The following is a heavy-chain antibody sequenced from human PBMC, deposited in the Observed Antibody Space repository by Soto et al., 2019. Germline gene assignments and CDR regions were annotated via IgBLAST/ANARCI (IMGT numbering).Heavy chain of an antibody. CDR3: AKGGLKVTTSYYDS. CDR1: GFSFSTYA. J-gene: IGHJ4*02. CDR2: ISYDGRNK. Sequence: QVQLVESGGGVVQPGKSLRLSCAASGFSFSTYAMYWVRQAPGKGLEWVSVISYDGRNKYYGEAMKGRFTMSRDNSKNTLYLQMNSLRAEDTAVYYCAKGGLKVTTSYYDSWGQVTVVTVSS. V-gene: IGHV3-30*18. D-gene: IGHD4-17*01.